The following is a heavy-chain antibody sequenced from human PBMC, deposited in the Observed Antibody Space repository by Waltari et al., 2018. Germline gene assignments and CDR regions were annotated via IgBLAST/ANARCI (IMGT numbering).Heavy chain of an antibody. Sequence: QVKLQQWGAGLLKPSETLSLTCAVYGGSFSDYFWGWIRQPPGGGLEWLGEIDYSGSTNAGPLVKSRVTISVETAESRVSLKLNSVTAADTALYFCARGRTLHETSGYYYNYWGQGTLVSVSS. CDR2: IDYSGST. J-gene: IGHJ4*02. CDR3: ARGRTLHETSGYYYNY. V-gene: IGHV4-34*01. CDR1: GGSFSDYF. D-gene: IGHD3-22*01.